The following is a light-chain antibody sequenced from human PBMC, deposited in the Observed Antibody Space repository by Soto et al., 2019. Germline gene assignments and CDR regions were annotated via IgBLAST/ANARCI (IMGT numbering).Light chain of an antibody. J-gene: IGKJ1*01. CDR1: QTIDSW. Sequence: DIHMTQSPSTLSASVGDRVTNTCPASQTIDSWLAWYQQRPGKPPNLLIYKASTLASGVPSRFSGSGSGTEFTLTISSLQPDDFATYYCQQYNSYSGWTFGQGTKVDI. CDR2: KAS. V-gene: IGKV1-5*03. CDR3: QQYNSYSGWT.